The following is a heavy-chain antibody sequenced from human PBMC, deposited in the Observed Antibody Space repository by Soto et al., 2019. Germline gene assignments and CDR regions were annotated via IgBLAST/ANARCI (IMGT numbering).Heavy chain of an antibody. D-gene: IGHD1-1*01. CDR1: GGSLSTPVW. CDR3: ARKAWTRLDY. J-gene: IGHJ4*02. V-gene: IGHV4-4*02. Sequence: QLQLQESGPGLVKPSGTLSLTCGVSGGSLSTPVWWSWVRLPPGKGLEWIGEVFHSGSANYTPSLQRRVTLSLDKSTNQFSLRLSSVTAADTAVYYCARKAWTRLDYWGQGALVTVSS. CDR2: VFHSGSA.